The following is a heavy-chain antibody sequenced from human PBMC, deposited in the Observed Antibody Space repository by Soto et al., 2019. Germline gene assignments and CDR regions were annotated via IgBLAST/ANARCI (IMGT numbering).Heavy chain of an antibody. V-gene: IGHV3-7*03. D-gene: IGHD2-8*01. CDR3: ARYGYSYGMDV. J-gene: IGHJ6*02. CDR1: GFTFSTDW. Sequence: PGGSLRLSCAASGFTFSTDWMGWVRQAPGKGLEWVANIKEDGSEKYYVDSVKGRFTVSRDNAKSSLYLQMNTLRAEDTAVYYCARYGYSYGMDVWGQGTTVTVSS. CDR2: IKEDGSEK.